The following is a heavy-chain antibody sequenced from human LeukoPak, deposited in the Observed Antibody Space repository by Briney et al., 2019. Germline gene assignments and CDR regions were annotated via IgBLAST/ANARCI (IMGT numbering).Heavy chain of an antibody. D-gene: IGHD6-19*01. CDR1: GGTFSSYA. CDR2: IIPIFGTA. J-gene: IGHJ4*02. CDR3: ARDSPTLYSSGWYDY. Sequence: SSVKVSCKASGGTFSSYAISWVRQAPGQGLEWMGGIIPIFGTANYAQKFQGRVTITADESTSTAYMELSSLRSEDTAAYYCARDSPTLYSSGWYDYWGQGTLVTVSS. V-gene: IGHV1-69*01.